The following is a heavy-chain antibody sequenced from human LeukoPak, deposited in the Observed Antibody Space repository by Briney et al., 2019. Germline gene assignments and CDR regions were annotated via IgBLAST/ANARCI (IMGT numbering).Heavy chain of an antibody. CDR2: ISAYNGKT. CDR1: GYTFTSYG. Sequence: ASVKVSCKASGYTFTSYGISWVRQAPGQGLEWMGWISAYNGKTNYAQKLQGRVTMTTDTSTSTAYMELRSLRSDDTAVYYCARGSTSVRDYYYYGMDVWGKGTTVTVSS. CDR3: ARGSTSVRDYYYYGMDV. D-gene: IGHD2-2*01. V-gene: IGHV1-18*04. J-gene: IGHJ6*04.